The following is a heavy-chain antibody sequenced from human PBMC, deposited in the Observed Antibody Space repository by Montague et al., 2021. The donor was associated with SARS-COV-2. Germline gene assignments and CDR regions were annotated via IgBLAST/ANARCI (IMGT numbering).Heavy chain of an antibody. V-gene: IGHV3-9*01. CDR2: ISWNSGSI. CDR1: GFTLDDYA. D-gene: IGHD2-2*02. J-gene: IGHJ4*02. Sequence: SLRLSCAASGFTLDDYAMHWVRQAPGKGLEWVSGISWNSGSIGYADSVKGRFTISRDNAKNSLYLQMNSLRAKDTALYYCAKLGSYTDYWGQGTLVTVSS. CDR3: AKLGSYTDY.